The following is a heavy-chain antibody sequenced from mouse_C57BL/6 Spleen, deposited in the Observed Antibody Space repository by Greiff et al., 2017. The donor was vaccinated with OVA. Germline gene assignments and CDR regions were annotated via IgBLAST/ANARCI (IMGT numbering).Heavy chain of an antibody. Sequence: QVQLQQPGAELVKPGASVKLSCKASGYTFTSYWMHWVKQRPGRGLEWIGRIDPNSGGTKYNEKLKSKATLTVDKPSSTAYMQLSSLTSEDSAVYYCAGRLYGSSYGWYFDVWGTGTTVTVSS. CDR3: AGRLYGSSYGWYFDV. D-gene: IGHD1-1*01. V-gene: IGHV1-72*01. CDR2: IDPNSGGT. J-gene: IGHJ1*03. CDR1: GYTFTSYW.